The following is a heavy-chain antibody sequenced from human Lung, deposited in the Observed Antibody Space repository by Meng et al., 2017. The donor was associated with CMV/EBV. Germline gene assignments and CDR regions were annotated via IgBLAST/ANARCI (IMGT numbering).Heavy chain of an antibody. D-gene: IGHD3-16*01. CDR3: AKGFYNYDTGFDY. CDR2: ISASGGST. V-gene: IGHV3-23*01. Sequence: AASGFNVAAYAMNWVRQAPGKGLEWVSGISASGGSTYYADSVKGRFTISRDNSKNTLYLEMGTLRAEDTAVYYCAKGFYNYDTGFDYWGQGTLVTVSS. CDR1: GFNVAAYA. J-gene: IGHJ4*02.